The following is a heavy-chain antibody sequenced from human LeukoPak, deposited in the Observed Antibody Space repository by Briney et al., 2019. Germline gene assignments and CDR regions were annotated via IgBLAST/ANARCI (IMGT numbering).Heavy chain of an antibody. Sequence: PGGSLRLSCAASGFTFSSYSMNWVRQAPGKGLEWVSSISSSSSYIYYADSVKGRFTISRDNAKNSLYLQMNSLRAEDTALYYCAKGDLAHSYYFDYWGQGTLVTVSS. CDR3: AKGDLAHSYYFDY. V-gene: IGHV3-21*04. CDR2: ISSSSSYI. J-gene: IGHJ4*02. CDR1: GFTFSSYS.